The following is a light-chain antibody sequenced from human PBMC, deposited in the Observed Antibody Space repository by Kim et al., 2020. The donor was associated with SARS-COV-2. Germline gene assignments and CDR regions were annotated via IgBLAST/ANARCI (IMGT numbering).Light chain of an antibody. J-gene: IGLJ3*02. CDR2: GRN. Sequence: ALGQTVRITCQGDSIRNYFAAWYQQKPGQALILVMYGRNNRASGIADRFSGSRSGDTASLIITGAQAEDEADYFCNSRDSSGYHGVFGGGTQLTVL. CDR3: NSRDSSGYHGV. CDR1: SIRNYF. V-gene: IGLV3-19*01.